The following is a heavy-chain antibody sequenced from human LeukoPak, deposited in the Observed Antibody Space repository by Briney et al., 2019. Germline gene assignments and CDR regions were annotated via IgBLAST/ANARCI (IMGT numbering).Heavy chain of an antibody. J-gene: IGHJ6*03. D-gene: IGHD3/OR15-3a*01. Sequence: SETLSLTCTVSGGSISSYYWSWIRQPPGKGLEWIGYIYYSGSTNYNPSLKSRVTISVGTSKNQFSLKLSSVTAADTAVYYCARVKAADWDYYMDVWGKGTTVTVSS. CDR1: GGSISSYY. CDR3: ARVKAADWDYYMDV. CDR2: IYYSGST. V-gene: IGHV4-59*01.